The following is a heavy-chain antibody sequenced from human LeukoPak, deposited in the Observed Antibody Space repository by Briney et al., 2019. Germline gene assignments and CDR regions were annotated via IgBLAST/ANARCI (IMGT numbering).Heavy chain of an antibody. D-gene: IGHD3-22*01. Sequence: SETLSLTCTVSSGSISTSNYNWSWIRQPAGKGLEWIGRIYTSGSTNYNPSLKSRVTISVGTSKNQFSLKLSSVTAADTAVYYCARADYYDSSGLFDYWGQGTLVTVSS. J-gene: IGHJ4*02. CDR1: SGSISTSNYN. CDR2: IYTSGST. V-gene: IGHV4-61*02. CDR3: ARADYYDSSGLFDY.